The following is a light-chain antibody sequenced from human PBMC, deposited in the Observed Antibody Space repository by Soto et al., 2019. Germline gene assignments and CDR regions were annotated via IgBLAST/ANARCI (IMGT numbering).Light chain of an antibody. CDR1: RRDVGGYNY. V-gene: IGLV2-14*01. J-gene: IGLJ1*01. Sequence: QSVLTQPASVSGSPGQSITISCTGTRRDVGGYNYVSWYQQYPGKSPKLLIYKVTHRPSGVSNRFSGSKSGNTASLTISGLQAEDEADYYCSSYTISNTLPFVFGTGTKLTVL. CDR3: SSYTISNTLPFV. CDR2: KVT.